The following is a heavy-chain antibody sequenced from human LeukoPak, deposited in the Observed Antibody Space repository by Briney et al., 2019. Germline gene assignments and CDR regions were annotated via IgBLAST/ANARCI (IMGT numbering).Heavy chain of an antibody. Sequence: ASVKVSFKASGYTFTSYYMHWVRQAPGQGLEWMGIINPSGGSTSYAQKFQGRVTMTRDTSTSTVYMELSSLRSEDTAVYYCARDSPVVPAAIFYYYYGMDVWGQGTTVTVSS. D-gene: IGHD2-2*01. CDR3: ARDSPVVPAAIFYYYYGMDV. V-gene: IGHV1-46*01. CDR1: GYTFTSYY. J-gene: IGHJ6*02. CDR2: INPSGGST.